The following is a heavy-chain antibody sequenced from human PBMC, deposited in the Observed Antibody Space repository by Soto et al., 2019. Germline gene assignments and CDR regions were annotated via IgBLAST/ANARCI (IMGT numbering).Heavy chain of an antibody. V-gene: IGHV3-33*06. CDR3: AKDRTSPYCGGDCYFGLFDY. J-gene: IGHJ4*02. CDR1: GFTFSSYG. D-gene: IGHD2-21*02. CDR2: IWYDGSNK. Sequence: PGGSLRLSCAASGFTFSSYGMHWVRQAPGKGLEWVAVIWYDGSNKYYADSVKGRFTISRDNSKNTLYLQMNSLRAEDTAVYYCAKDRTSPYCGGDCYFGLFDYWGQGTLVTVSS.